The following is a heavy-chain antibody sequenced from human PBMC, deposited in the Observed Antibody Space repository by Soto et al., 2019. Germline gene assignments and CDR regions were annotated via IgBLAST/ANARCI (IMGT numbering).Heavy chain of an antibody. CDR2: IIPIFGTA. CDR3: AIPRSIAAAGYYGMDV. Sequence: QVQLVQSGAEVKKPGSSVKVSCKASGGTFSSYAISWVRQAPGQGLEWMGGIIPIFGTANYAQKFQGRVTITADESTSTAYMALSSLRSEDTAVYYCAIPRSIAAAGYYGMDVWGQGTTVTVSS. CDR1: GGTFSSYA. D-gene: IGHD6-13*01. V-gene: IGHV1-69*12. J-gene: IGHJ6*02.